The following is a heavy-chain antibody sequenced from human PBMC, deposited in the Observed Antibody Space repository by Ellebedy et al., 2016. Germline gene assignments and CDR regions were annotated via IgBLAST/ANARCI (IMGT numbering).Heavy chain of an antibody. J-gene: IGHJ6*02. CDR3: ASRRRTYYYDSSGYFYGMDV. CDR1: GGSISSYY. Sequence: SETLSLTCTVSGGSISSYYWSWIRQPPGKGLEWIGYIYYSGSTYYNPSLQSRVTISVDTSKNQFSLKLSSVTAADTAVYYCASRRRTYYYDSSGYFYGMDVWGQGTTVTVSS. CDR2: IYYSGST. D-gene: IGHD3-22*01. V-gene: IGHV4-59*04.